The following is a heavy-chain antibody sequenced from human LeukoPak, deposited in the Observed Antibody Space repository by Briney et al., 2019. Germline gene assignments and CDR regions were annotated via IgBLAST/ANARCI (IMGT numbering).Heavy chain of an antibody. CDR1: GDNPTELS. J-gene: IGHJ4*02. D-gene: IGHD3-3*01. CDR3: ATKRPVITIFGVVWRLFDY. CDR2: YDPEDGET. V-gene: IGHV1-24*01. Sequence: ASVKVSCNVSGDNPTELSMHWVRQAPGKGLEWMGGYDPEDGETIYAQKFQGRVTMTEDTSTETAYMELSSLRSEDTAVYYCATKRPVITIFGVVWRLFDYWGQGSLVSVSS.